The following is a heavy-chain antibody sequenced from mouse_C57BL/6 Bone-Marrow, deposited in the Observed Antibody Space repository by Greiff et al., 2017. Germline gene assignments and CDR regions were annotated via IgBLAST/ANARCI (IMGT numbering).Heavy chain of an antibody. CDR3: ASDSNRYSMDY. CDR2: ISDGGSYT. J-gene: IGHJ4*01. Sequence: EVKLVESGGGLVKPGGSLKLSCAASGFTFSSYAMSWVRQTPEKRLEWVATISDGGSYTYYPDNVKGRFTISRDNAKNNLYLQMSHLKSDDTAMYDCASDSNRYSMDYWGQGTSVTVSS. D-gene: IGHD2-5*01. V-gene: IGHV5-4*03. CDR1: GFTFSSYA.